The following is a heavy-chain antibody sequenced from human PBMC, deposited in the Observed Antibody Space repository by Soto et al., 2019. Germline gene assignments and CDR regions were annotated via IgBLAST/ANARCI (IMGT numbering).Heavy chain of an antibody. D-gene: IGHD6-19*01. CDR1: GYPFSNYA. CDR2: INGYNGKT. J-gene: IGHJ4*02. CDR3: ARDTGYSSGWRFDY. Sequence: QVQLVQSGVEVKKPGASVKVSCKASGYPFSNYAISWVRQAPGQGLEWMGWINGYNGKTNYAQMLQGRVTMTTDTXSSTDYRELRRLRSDDTAVYYCARDTGYSSGWRFDYWGQGTLVTVSS. V-gene: IGHV1-18*01.